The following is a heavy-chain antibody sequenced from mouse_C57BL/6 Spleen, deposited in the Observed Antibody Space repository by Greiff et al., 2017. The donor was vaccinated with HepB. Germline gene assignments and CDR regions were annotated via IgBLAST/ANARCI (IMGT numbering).Heavy chain of an antibody. CDR2: IWSGGST. Sequence: VQLQESGPGLVQPSQSLSITCTVSGFSLTSYGVHWVRQSPGKGLEWLGVIWSGGSTDYNAAFISRLSISKDNSKSQVFFKMNSLQADDTAIYYCASPLYSNYNAMDYWGQGTSVTVSS. CDR1: GFSLTSYG. J-gene: IGHJ4*01. D-gene: IGHD2-5*01. CDR3: ASPLYSNYNAMDY. V-gene: IGHV2-2*01.